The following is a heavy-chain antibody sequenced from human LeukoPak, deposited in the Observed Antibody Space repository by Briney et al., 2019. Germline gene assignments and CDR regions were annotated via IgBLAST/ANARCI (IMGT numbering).Heavy chain of an antibody. CDR1: GGTFSSYA. J-gene: IGHJ4*02. Sequence: ASVKVSCKASGGTFSSYAISWVRQAPGQGLKWMGGIIPIFGTANYAQKFQGRVTITADKSTSTAYMELSSLRSEDTAVYYCARVGSSGWYEGVYFDYWGQGTLVTVSS. CDR3: ARVGSSGWYEGVYFDY. D-gene: IGHD6-19*01. V-gene: IGHV1-69*06. CDR2: IIPIFGTA.